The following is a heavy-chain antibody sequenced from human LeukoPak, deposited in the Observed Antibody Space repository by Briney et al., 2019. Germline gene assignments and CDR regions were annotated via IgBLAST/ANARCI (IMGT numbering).Heavy chain of an antibody. CDR3: ARGDFWSGYYAPFDY. V-gene: IGHV4-30-4*01. J-gene: IGHJ4*02. CDR2: IYYSGST. CDR1: GGSISSGDYS. D-gene: IGHD3-3*01. Sequence: PSETLSLTCTVSGGSISSGDYSCCWIRPPPLNCLDWIGYIYYSGSTYYNPSLKSRVTISVDTSKNQFSLKLSSVTAADTAVYYCARGDFWSGYYAPFDYWGQGTLVTVSS.